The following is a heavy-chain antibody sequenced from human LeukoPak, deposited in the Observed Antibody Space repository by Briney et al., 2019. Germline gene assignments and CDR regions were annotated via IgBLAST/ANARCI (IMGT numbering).Heavy chain of an antibody. CDR2: ISAYNGNT. Sequence: GASVKVSCKASGYTFTSYGISWVRQAPGQGLEWMGWISAYNGNTNYAQKLQGRVTMTTDTSTSTAYMELRSLRSDDTAVYYCARDEELLWFGELLSNGMDVWGQGTTVTVSS. CDR3: ARDEELLWFGELLSNGMDV. V-gene: IGHV1-18*01. J-gene: IGHJ6*02. D-gene: IGHD3-10*01. CDR1: GYTFTSYG.